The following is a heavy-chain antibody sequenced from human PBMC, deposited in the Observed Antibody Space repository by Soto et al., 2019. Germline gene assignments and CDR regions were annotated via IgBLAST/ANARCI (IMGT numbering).Heavy chain of an antibody. CDR1: GFTVSSNY. Sequence: GGSLRLSCAASGFTVSSNYMSWVRQAPGKGLEWVSVIYSGGSTYYADSVKGRFTISRDNSKNTLYLQMNSLRAEDTAVYYCARVSLPTTVTPIYYYYYYMDVWGKGTTVTVSS. CDR3: ARVSLPTTVTPIYYYYYYMDV. V-gene: IGHV3-66*01. J-gene: IGHJ6*03. D-gene: IGHD4-17*01. CDR2: IYSGGST.